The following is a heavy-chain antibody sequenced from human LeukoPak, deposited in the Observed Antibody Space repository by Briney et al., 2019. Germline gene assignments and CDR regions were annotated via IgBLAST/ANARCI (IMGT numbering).Heavy chain of an antibody. Sequence: TGGSLRLSCAASGFTFKNAWMSWVRQAPGKGLEWVGRIKSKTDGETVYYAAPVKGRLTISRDDSKATLFLHMNSLKTEDTAVYYCARGAGYGDYRYFDYWGQGAPVTVSS. CDR3: ARGAGYGDYRYFDY. CDR2: IKSKTDGETV. V-gene: IGHV3-15*01. J-gene: IGHJ4*02. CDR1: GFTFKNAW. D-gene: IGHD4-17*01.